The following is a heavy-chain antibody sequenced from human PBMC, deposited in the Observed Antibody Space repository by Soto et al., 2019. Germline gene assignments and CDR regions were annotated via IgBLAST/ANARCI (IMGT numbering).Heavy chain of an antibody. V-gene: IGHV4-59*01. D-gene: IGHD1-7*01. J-gene: IGHJ6*02. CDR2: ISSSGTV. Sequence: PSETLSLTSIVSGGSIRDYFWTWIRQSPGRGLEWIGYISSSGTVKYNSSLKSRVTISLDRSRNQFSLKLSSVTAADTAVYFCARDRKLELPGNYYYYGMDVWGQGTTVTVSS. CDR1: GGSIRDYF. CDR3: ARDRKLELPGNYYYYGMDV.